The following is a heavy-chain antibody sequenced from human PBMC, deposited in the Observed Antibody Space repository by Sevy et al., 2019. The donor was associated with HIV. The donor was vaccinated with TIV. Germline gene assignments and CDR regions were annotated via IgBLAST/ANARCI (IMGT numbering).Heavy chain of an antibody. V-gene: IGHV3-11*04. J-gene: IGHJ4*02. CDR2: ISGSGYTI. Sequence: GGSLRLSCATSGFTFSDYYMSWIRQAPGKGLEWVSYISGSGYTIWYADSVKGRFTISRDNAKNSLYLQMNSLRADDTGLYYCARDTSPIDYWGQGTLVIVSS. CDR1: GFTFSDYY. CDR3: ARDTSPIDY.